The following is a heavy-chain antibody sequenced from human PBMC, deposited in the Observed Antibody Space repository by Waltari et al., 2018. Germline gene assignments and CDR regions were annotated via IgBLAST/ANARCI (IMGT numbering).Heavy chain of an antibody. J-gene: IGHJ4*02. CDR1: GYTFTGYH. Sequence: QVQLVQSGAEVKKPGDSVKVSCKAYGYTFTGYHMPWVRQAPGQGLEWMGRINPNSGGTNYAQKFQGRVTMTRDTSISTAYMELSRLRSDDTAVYYCATDSSSWDFDYWGQGTLVTVSS. V-gene: IGHV1-2*06. CDR3: ATDSSSWDFDY. CDR2: INPNSGGT. D-gene: IGHD6-13*01.